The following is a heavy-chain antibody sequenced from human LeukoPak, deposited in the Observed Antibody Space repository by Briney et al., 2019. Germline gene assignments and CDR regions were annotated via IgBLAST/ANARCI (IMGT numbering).Heavy chain of an antibody. J-gene: IGHJ5*02. V-gene: IGHV1-18*01. D-gene: IGHD2-2*01. Sequence: ASVKVSCKASGYTFSNYGFNWVRQAPGQGLEWMGWISTYNGNTLYAQKFQGRVTMTTDTSTTTAYMELRSLRSDDTAVYYCARIGCSSTSCYGNSVDPWGQGTLVTV. CDR3: ARIGCSSTSCYGNSVDP. CDR2: ISTYNGNT. CDR1: GYTFSNYG.